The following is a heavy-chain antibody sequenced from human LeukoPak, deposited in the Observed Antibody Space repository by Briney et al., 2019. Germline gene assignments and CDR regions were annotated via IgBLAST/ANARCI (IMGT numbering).Heavy chain of an antibody. CDR1: GFTFSSYS. J-gene: IGHJ4*02. CDR2: ISSSSSTI. CDR3: AREQVARE. V-gene: IGHV3-48*01. D-gene: IGHD2-15*01. Sequence: GGSLRLSCAASGFTFSSYSMNWVRQAPGKGLEWVSYISSSSSTIYYADSVKGRFTISRDNAKNSLYLRMNSLRAEDTAVYYCAREQVAREWGQGTLVTVSS.